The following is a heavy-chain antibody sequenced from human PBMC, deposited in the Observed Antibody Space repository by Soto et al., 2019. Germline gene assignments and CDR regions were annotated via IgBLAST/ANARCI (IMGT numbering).Heavy chain of an antibody. J-gene: IGHJ4*02. V-gene: IGHV3-23*01. Sequence: GGSLRLSCAASGFAFSSYAMNWVRQSPGKGLEWVSSVSGSGRTTYHADSVKGRFTISRDNSKNTLYLQMNSLRAEDTAVYYCAALGAPVDYWGQGTLVTVSS. CDR1: GFAFSSYA. CDR3: AALGAPVDY. CDR2: VSGSGRTT. D-gene: IGHD1-26*01.